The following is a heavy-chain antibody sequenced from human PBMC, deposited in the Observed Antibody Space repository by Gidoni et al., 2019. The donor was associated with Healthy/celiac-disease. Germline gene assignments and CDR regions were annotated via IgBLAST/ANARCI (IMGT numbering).Heavy chain of an antibody. CDR2: IWYDGSNK. J-gene: IGHJ4*02. CDR3: ARERQQLGHYYFDY. CDR1: GFTFSSYG. V-gene: IGHV3-33*08. Sequence: QVQLVESGGGVVQPGRSLRLSCAASGFTFSSYGMHWVRQAPGKGLKWVEVIWYDGSNKYYADSVKGRFTISRDNSKNTLYLQMNSLRAEDTAVYYCARERQQLGHYYFDYWGQGTLVTVSS. D-gene: IGHD6-13*01.